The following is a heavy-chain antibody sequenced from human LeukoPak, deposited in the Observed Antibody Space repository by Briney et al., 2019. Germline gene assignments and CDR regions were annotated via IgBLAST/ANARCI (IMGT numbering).Heavy chain of an antibody. V-gene: IGHV1-2*02. CDR3: ARGGIVGALNWFDP. CDR1: GYTFTGYY. CDR2: INPNSGGT. J-gene: IGHJ5*02. D-gene: IGHD1-26*01. Sequence: GASVNVSCKASGYTFTGYYMHWVRQAPGQGLEWMGWINPNSGGTNYAQKFQGRVTMTRDTSISTAYMELSRLRSDDTAVYYCARGGIVGALNWFDPWGQGTLVTVSS.